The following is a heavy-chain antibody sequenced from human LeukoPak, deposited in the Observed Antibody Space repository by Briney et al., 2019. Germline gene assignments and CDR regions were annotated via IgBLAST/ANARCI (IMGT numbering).Heavy chain of an antibody. CDR1: GGSINDAS. J-gene: IGHJ4*02. V-gene: IGHV4-59*01. CDR3: ARVGTYYRSLDS. D-gene: IGHD3-10*01. Sequence: SETLSLTCTVSGGSINDASWNWIRQPPGQGLEWIGYIYHSGGANYNPSLKSRVSISLDTSKNQFSLKLSSVTAADTAVYYCARVGTYYRSLDSWGQGTLVTVSS. CDR2: IYHSGGA.